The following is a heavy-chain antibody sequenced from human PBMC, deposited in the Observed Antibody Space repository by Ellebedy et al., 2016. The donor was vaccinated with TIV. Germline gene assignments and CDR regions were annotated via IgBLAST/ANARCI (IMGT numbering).Heavy chain of an antibody. Sequence: HTGGSLRLSCAASGFTFSSYWMHWVRQAPGKGLVWVSRLNRDGSSTTYADSVKGRFTISRDNAKNTLYLQMNSLRVEDTAVYYCVKVPTIWGGTSDYYGMDVWGQGTTVTVSS. V-gene: IGHV3-74*01. CDR1: GFTFSSYW. D-gene: IGHD3-3*01. J-gene: IGHJ6*02. CDR3: VKVPTIWGGTSDYYGMDV. CDR2: LNRDGSST.